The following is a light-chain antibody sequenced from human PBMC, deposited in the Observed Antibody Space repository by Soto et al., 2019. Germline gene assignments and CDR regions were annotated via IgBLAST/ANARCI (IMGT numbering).Light chain of an antibody. CDR3: CSYAVNYVV. Sequence: QSALTQPRSVSGSPGQSVTISCTATSGDVDDFKYVSWYQQHPGKGPKLVIYDVSKRPSGVPHRFSGSKSGNTASLTISGLQAEDEADYYCCSYAVNYVVFGGGTKVTVL. CDR2: DVS. J-gene: IGLJ3*02. CDR1: SGDVDDFKY. V-gene: IGLV2-11*01.